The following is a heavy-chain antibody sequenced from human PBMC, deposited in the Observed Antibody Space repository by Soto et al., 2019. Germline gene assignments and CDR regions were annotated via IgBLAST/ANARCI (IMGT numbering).Heavy chain of an antibody. V-gene: IGHV3-74*01. CDR2: INSGGSST. CDR1: GFTFGSYW. CDR3: ARGGGTGIYDD. Sequence: EVQLVESGGGLVQPGGSLRLSCAMSGFTFGSYWMHWVRQAPGKGLVWVSRINSGGSSTSYADSVKGRFTISTDNAKNTVYLQMNSLRVEDTAVYFCARGGGTGIYDDWGQGALVTVSS. J-gene: IGHJ4*02. D-gene: IGHD1-1*01.